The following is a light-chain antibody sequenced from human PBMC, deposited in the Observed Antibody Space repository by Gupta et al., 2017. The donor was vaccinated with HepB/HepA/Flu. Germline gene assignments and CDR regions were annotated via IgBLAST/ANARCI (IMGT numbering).Light chain of an antibody. CDR3: QQRGDWPLT. CDR2: DSS. V-gene: IGKV3-11*01. J-gene: IGKJ4*01. CDR1: RSVSHY. Sequence: EIVLTQSPATLSLSPGDRATLSCRASRSVSHYVAWYQQRPGQAPRLLIYDSSMGATGVPDRFSGSGSGTDFTLTISGLEPEDSAIYFCQQRGDWPLTFGGGTRVEIK.